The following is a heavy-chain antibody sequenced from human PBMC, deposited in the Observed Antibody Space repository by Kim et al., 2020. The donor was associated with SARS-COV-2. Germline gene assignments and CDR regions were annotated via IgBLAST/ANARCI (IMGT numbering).Heavy chain of an antibody. CDR2: IYYSGNT. CDR3: ARDHLRYSSGWFIVGWFDP. D-gene: IGHD6-19*01. J-gene: IGHJ5*02. V-gene: IGHV4-39*07. Sequence: SETLSLTCTVSGGSISSSNYYWGWIRQPPGKGLEWIGSIYYSGNTYYNPSLKSRGSISVDTSKNQFSLRVSSVTAADTAVYYCARDHLRYSSGWFIVGWFDPWGQGALVTVSS. CDR1: GGSISSSNYY.